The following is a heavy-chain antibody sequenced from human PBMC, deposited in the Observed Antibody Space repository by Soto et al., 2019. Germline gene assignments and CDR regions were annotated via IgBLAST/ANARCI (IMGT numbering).Heavy chain of an antibody. Sequence: EVQVLESGGGLVQPGGSLRLSCVASGFTFNSYAMTWVRQAPGKGLEWVSAIGGSGGSTYYADSVKGRFTISRDNYKDTLDLQMNSLRVEDTAVYHCAKASGSSSLLGFDCWGQGTLVTVSS. CDR1: GFTFNSYA. D-gene: IGHD6-6*01. J-gene: IGHJ4*02. CDR3: AKASGSSSLLGFDC. V-gene: IGHV3-23*01. CDR2: IGGSGGST.